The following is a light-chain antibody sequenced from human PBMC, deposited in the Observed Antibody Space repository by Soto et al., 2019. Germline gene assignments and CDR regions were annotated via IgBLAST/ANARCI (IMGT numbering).Light chain of an antibody. CDR3: CSHGGSPPWV. Sequence: QSALTQPASVSGSPGQSLTISCTGTNSDVENYNVVSWYQQHPGKAPKLMIYEGSKRASGVSNRFSGSKSGNTASLTISGLQAEDEADYYYCSHGGSPPWVFGGGTKLTVL. CDR2: EGS. J-gene: IGLJ3*02. V-gene: IGLV2-23*01. CDR1: NSDVENYNV.